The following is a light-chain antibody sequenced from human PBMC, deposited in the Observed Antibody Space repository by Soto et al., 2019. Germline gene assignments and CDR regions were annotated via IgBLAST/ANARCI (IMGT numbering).Light chain of an antibody. CDR3: QQYNNWLPLT. J-gene: IGKJ4*01. CDR2: GAS. V-gene: IGKV3-15*01. CDR1: QSVSSN. Sequence: EIVMTQSPATLSVSPGERATLSCRASQSVSSNLAWHQQKPGQAPRLLIYGASTRATGIPARFSGSGSGTEFTLTISSLQSEDFAVYYCQQYNNWLPLTFGGGTKVEIK.